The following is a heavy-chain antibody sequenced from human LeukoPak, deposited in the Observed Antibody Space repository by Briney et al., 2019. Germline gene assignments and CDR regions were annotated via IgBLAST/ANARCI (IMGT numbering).Heavy chain of an antibody. D-gene: IGHD3-22*01. CDR2: ISSSSSYT. V-gene: IGHV3-11*06. Sequence: GGSLRLSCAASGFTFSDYYMSWIRQAPGKGLEWVSYISSSSSYTNYADSVKGRFTISRDNAKNSLYLQMNSLRAEDTAVYYCARGGMVAMILLVITDRAFDIWGQGTMVTVSS. J-gene: IGHJ3*02. CDR1: GFTFSDYY. CDR3: ARGGMVAMILLVITDRAFDI.